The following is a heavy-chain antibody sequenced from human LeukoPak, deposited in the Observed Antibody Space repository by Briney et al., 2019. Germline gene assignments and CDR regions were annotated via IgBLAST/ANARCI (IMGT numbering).Heavy chain of an antibody. CDR3: ARPQDHGGNVENFDI. D-gene: IGHD4-23*01. V-gene: IGHV1-2*02. J-gene: IGHJ3*02. Sequence: ASVKVSCKASGYTFSAYYIHWVRQAPGQGLEWMGWINPNSGGTNYALKFRGRVTMTRDTSISTANIELTSLRSDDTAVYYCARPQDHGGNVENFDIWGQGTLVTVSS. CDR1: GYTFSAYY. CDR2: INPNSGGT.